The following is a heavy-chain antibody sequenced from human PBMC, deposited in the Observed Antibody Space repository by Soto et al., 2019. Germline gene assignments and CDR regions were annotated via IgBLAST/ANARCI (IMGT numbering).Heavy chain of an antibody. Sequence: EVQLLECGGGLVQPGGSLRLSCAASGFTFNSYAMSWVRQAPGKGLEWVSGISSSGVSTFYADSVKGRFTISRDNSKNTLYLPMNSLRAEDTAVYYCARGGLSVLYIDYWGQLTLVTVSP. V-gene: IGHV3-23*01. J-gene: IGHJ4*02. CDR3: ARGGLSVLYIDY. CDR1: GFTFNSYA. CDR2: ISSSGVST. D-gene: IGHD2-8*02.